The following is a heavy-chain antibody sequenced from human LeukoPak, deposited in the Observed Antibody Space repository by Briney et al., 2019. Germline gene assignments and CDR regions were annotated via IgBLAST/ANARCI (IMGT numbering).Heavy chain of an antibody. J-gene: IGHJ4*02. Sequence: GGSLRLSCAASGFTFSSYVMSWVRQGPGKGLEWVSVISGSGGTTYYADSVKGRFTTSRDNSKNTLYLQMNSLRADDTAVYYCAKSKGLGTSSSLGYWGQGTLVTVSP. V-gene: IGHV3-23*01. CDR2: ISGSGGTT. D-gene: IGHD6-13*01. CDR3: AKSKGLGTSSSLGY. CDR1: GFTFSSYV.